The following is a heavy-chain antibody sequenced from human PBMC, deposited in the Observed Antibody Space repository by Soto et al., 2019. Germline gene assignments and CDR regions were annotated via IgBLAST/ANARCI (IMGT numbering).Heavy chain of an antibody. CDR2: ITSSDYV. CDR1: GFIFSTYN. V-gene: IGHV3-21*06. J-gene: IGHJ4*02. CDR3: SPPNIGLPIFGGGI. D-gene: IGHD3-3*01. Sequence: EVQLVDSGGGLVKPGGSLRLSCAASGFIFSTYNMNWVRQAPGKGLEWVSSITSSDYVYYADSVKGRFTVSRDNAQNSVFLQMDCLRAEDTSVYYCSPPNIGLPIFGGGIWGQGTLVTVSS.